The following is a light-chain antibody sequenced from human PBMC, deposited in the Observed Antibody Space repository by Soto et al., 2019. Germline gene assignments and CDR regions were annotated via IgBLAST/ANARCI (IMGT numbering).Light chain of an antibody. CDR3: QQYGSSPLT. CDR1: QSVSSY. J-gene: IGKJ1*01. Sequence: EIVLTQSPATLSLSPGERATLSCRASQSVSSYLALYQQKPGQAPRLLIYDASSRATGIPDRFSGSGSGTDFTLTISRLEPEDFAVYYCQQYGSSPLTFGQGTKVDIK. CDR2: DAS. V-gene: IGKV3-20*01.